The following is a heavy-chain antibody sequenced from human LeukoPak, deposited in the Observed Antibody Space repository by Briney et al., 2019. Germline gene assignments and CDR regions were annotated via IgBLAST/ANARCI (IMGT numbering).Heavy chain of an antibody. J-gene: IGHJ4*02. CDR1: GGTFSSYA. CDR2: IIPIFGTA. CDR3: ARDAGYSSGWYFDDY. Sequence: SVKVSCKASGGTFSSYAISWVRQAPGQGLEWMGGIIPIFGTANYAQKFQGRVTITADESTSTAYMELSSLRSEDTAVYYCARDAGYSSGWYFDDYWGQGTLVTVSS. V-gene: IGHV1-69*13. D-gene: IGHD6-19*01.